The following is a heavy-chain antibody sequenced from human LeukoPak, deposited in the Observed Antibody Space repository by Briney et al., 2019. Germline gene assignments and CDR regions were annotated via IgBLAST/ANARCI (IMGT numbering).Heavy chain of an antibody. D-gene: IGHD6-19*01. V-gene: IGHV1-8*01. J-gene: IGHJ5*02. Sequence: ASVKVSCKASGYTFTSYDVNRVRQATGPGLEGMGWMNPNSGNTGYAPKFQGRVTMTRNTPISTAYTELSSLRSEGTAVYYCARGRLPGIAVVIWFDPWGQGTLVTVSS. CDR2: MNPNSGNT. CDR1: GYTFTSYD. CDR3: ARGRLPGIAVVIWFDP.